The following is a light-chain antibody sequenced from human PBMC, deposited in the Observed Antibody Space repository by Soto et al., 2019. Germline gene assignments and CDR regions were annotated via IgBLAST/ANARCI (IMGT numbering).Light chain of an antibody. CDR3: QQSYRTPYT. Sequence: EIVLTQSPGTLSLSPGERATLSCRASQSVSSSYLAWYQQKPGQAPRLLIYGASSRATGIPDRFSGSGSGTDFTLTINNLQPEDFATYYCQQSYRTPYTFGQGTKVDIK. V-gene: IGKV3-20*01. CDR2: GAS. J-gene: IGKJ2*01. CDR1: QSVSSSY.